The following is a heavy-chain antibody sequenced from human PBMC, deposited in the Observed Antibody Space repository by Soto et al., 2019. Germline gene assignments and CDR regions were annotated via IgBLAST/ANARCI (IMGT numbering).Heavy chain of an antibody. CDR2: INPNSGGT. CDR3: ARETYSSSGDFDY. J-gene: IGHJ4*02. D-gene: IGHD6-6*01. Sequence: ASVKVSCKASGYTFTGYYMHWVRQAPGQGLEWMGWINPNSGGTNYAQKFQGWVTMTRDTSISTAYMELSRLRSDDTAVYYCARETYSSSGDFDYWGQGTLVTVS. V-gene: IGHV1-2*04. CDR1: GYTFTGYY.